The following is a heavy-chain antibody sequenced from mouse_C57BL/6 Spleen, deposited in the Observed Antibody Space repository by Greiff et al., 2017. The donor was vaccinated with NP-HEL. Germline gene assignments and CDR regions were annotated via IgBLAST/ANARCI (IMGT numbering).Heavy chain of an antibody. D-gene: IGHD1-1*01. CDR3: ARSPPPLLLLRSFDY. CDR2: INPNNGGT. Sequence: VQLQQSGPELVKPGASVKMSCKASGYTFTDYNMHWVKQSHGKSLEWIGYINPNNGGTSYNQKFKGKATLTVNKSSSTAYMELRSLTSEDSAVYYCARSPPPLLLLRSFDYWGQGTTLTVSS. J-gene: IGHJ2*01. V-gene: IGHV1-22*01. CDR1: GYTFTDYN.